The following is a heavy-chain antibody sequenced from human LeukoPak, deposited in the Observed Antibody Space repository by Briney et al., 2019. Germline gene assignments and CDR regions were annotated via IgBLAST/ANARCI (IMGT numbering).Heavy chain of an antibody. Sequence: PGGSLRLSCAASGFIFNNYGLIWVRLAPGKGLQWVSAISNDGGGTTYADFVKGRFTISRDNSKNTLFLQMSSLRAEDTALYYCAKGGSGYFADLWGQGTLVTVSS. D-gene: IGHD3-22*01. CDR2: ISNDGGGT. CDR1: GFIFNNYG. V-gene: IGHV3-23*01. J-gene: IGHJ5*02. CDR3: AKGGSGYFADL.